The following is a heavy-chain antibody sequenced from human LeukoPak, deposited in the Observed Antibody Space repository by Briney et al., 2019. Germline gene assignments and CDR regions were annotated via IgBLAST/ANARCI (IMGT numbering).Heavy chain of an antibody. CDR2: ISSSSYI. D-gene: IGHD2-15*01. V-gene: IGHV3-21*01. Sequence: GGSLRLSCAASGFTFSSYSMNWVRQAPGKGLEWVSFISSSSYIYYADSVKGRFTVSRDNAKNSLYLQMNSLRAEDTAVYYCARDGVARGDYSFDYWGQGTLVTVSS. CDR3: ARDGVARGDYSFDY. CDR1: GFTFSSYS. J-gene: IGHJ4*02.